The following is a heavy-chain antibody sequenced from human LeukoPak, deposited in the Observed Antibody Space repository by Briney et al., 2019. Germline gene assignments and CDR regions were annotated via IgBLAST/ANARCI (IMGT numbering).Heavy chain of an antibody. CDR2: FDPEDGET. J-gene: IGHJ4*02. Sequence: ASVKVSCKVSGYTLTELSMHWVRQAPGKGLEWMGGFDPEDGETIYAQRFQGRVTMTEDTSTDTAYMDLSSLRSEDTAVYYCATDLSNPIFDSWGQGTLLTVSS. CDR3: ATDLSNPIFDS. CDR1: GYTLTELS. V-gene: IGHV1-24*01.